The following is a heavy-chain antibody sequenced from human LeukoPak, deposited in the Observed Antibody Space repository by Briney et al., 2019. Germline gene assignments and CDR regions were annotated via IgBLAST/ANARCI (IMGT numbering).Heavy chain of an antibody. Sequence: GASVKVSCKASGYTFTGYYMHWVRQAPGQGLEWMGWINPNSGGTNYAQKFQGRVTMTRDTSISTAYMELSRLRSDDTAVYFCARDGYDSSGYPHFDYWGQGTLVTVSS. CDR2: INPNSGGT. D-gene: IGHD3-22*01. V-gene: IGHV1-2*02. CDR1: GYTFTGYY. J-gene: IGHJ4*02. CDR3: ARDGYDSSGYPHFDY.